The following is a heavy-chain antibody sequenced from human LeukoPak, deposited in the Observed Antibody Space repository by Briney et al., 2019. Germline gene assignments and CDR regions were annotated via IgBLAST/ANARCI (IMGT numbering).Heavy chain of an antibody. D-gene: IGHD4-11*01. V-gene: IGHV3-53*01. Sequence: GGSLRLSCAASGFTVSSNYMSWVRQAPGKGLEWVSVIYSGGSTYYADSVKGRFTISRDNSKNTLYLQMNSLRAEDTAVYYCGRESNYTSGAFDIWGQGTMVTASS. CDR3: GRESNYTSGAFDI. CDR2: IYSGGST. J-gene: IGHJ3*02. CDR1: GFTVSSNY.